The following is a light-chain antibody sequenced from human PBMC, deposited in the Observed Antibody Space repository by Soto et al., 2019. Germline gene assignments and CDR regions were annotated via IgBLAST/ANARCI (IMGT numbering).Light chain of an antibody. Sequence: EIVLTQSPATLSLSPGERATLSCRASQSVSSYLAWYQQKPGQAPRLLIYDASNRATGIPARFSGSGSGTDFTLTISSREAEDLAVYYCQQCSNWLTFGGGTKVEIK. CDR1: QSVSSY. J-gene: IGKJ4*01. CDR2: DAS. V-gene: IGKV3-11*01. CDR3: QQCSNWLT.